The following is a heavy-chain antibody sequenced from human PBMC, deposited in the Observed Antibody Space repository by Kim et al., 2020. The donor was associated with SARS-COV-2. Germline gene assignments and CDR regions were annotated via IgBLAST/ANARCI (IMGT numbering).Heavy chain of an antibody. D-gene: IGHD6-19*01. CDR1: GFTFSSYA. CDR3: AKGEAVAGASSWFDP. J-gene: IGHJ5*02. CDR2: ISGSGGST. V-gene: IGHV3-23*01. Sequence: GGSLRLSCAASGFTFSSYAMSWVRQAPGKGLEWVSGISGSGGSTYYADSVKGRFTISRDNSKNTLFLQRNSLRAEDTAVYYCAKGEAVAGASSWFDPWGQGTLVTVSS.